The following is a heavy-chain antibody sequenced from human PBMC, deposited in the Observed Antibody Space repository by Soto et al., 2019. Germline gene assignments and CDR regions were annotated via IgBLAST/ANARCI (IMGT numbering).Heavy chain of an antibody. CDR2: VRDKTHSYTT. J-gene: IGHJ4*02. CDR3: VRVTVGTFYLDS. Sequence: EVQLVESGGGLVQPGGSLRLSCVASGFTFSDHYMDWVRQAPGKGLEWVGRVRDKTHSYTTEYAASVNGTFTISSDDSKNSLSLQMNSLKIEDTAVYYCVRVTVGTFYLDSWGQGTLVTVSS. V-gene: IGHV3-72*01. CDR1: GFTFSDHY. D-gene: IGHD3-16*01.